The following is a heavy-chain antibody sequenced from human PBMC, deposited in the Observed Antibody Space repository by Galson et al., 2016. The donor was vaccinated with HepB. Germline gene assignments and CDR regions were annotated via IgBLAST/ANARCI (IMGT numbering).Heavy chain of an antibody. CDR1: GVTFSSYA. V-gene: IGHV3-21*01. D-gene: IGHD2-2*01. J-gene: IGHJ4*02. CDR3: AREGYCSSPTCYPLDY. Sequence: SLRLSCAASGVTFSSYAMSWVRQAPGKGMEWVSSISSSSRYIYYADSVKGRFTISRDNAKNSLYLQMNSLRAEDTAVYYCAREGYCSSPTCYPLDYWGQGTLVTVSS. CDR2: ISSSSRYI.